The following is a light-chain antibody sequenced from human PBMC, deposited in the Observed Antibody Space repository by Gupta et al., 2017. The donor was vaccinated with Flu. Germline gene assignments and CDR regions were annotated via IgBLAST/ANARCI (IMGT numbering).Light chain of an antibody. J-gene: IGLJ1*01. Sequence: QSVLTQPSAVSGATEQMVTISCTGRSSNIGAGYDVNWYKQFPGTAPNFLIYCNNNRPSGVPDRFSGSKSGTSASLAITGLQAEDEADYYCQSYYTNRRGYVFGTGTRVTVL. CDR2: CNN. CDR3: QSYYTNRRGYV. CDR1: SSNIGAGYD. V-gene: IGLV1-40*01.